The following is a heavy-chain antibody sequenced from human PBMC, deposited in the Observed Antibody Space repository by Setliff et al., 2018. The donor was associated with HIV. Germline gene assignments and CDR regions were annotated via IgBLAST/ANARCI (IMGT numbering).Heavy chain of an antibody. J-gene: IGHJ4*02. V-gene: IGHV4-31*03. Sequence: SETLSLTCTVSGSSISSGGYYWSWIRQHPGKGLEWIGYIYYSGSTYYNPSLRSRVTISVDTSKNQFSLKLSSVAAADTAVYYCARSGYCSSTSCYAFDYWGQGTLVNVS. CDR3: ARSGYCSSTSCYAFDY. CDR1: GSSISSGGYY. D-gene: IGHD2-2*01. CDR2: IYYSGST.